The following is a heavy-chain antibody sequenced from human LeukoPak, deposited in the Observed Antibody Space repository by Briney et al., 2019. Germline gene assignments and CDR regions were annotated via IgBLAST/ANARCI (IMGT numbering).Heavy chain of an antibody. CDR2: IYYSGST. Sequence: SQTLSLTCTVSGGSISSGGYYWSWIRQHPGKGLEWIGYIYYSGSTYYNPSLKSRVTISVDTSKNQFSLKLSSVTAADTAVYYCARDFGGGLRYFPYGMDVWGQGTTVTVSS. D-gene: IGHD3-9*01. V-gene: IGHV4-31*03. J-gene: IGHJ6*02. CDR3: ARDFGGGLRYFPYGMDV. CDR1: GGSISSGGYY.